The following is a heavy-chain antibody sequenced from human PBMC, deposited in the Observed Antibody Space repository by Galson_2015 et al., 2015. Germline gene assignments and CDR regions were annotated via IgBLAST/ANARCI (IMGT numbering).Heavy chain of an antibody. J-gene: IGHJ6*02. CDR2: ISSSSSTI. V-gene: IGHV3-48*01. Sequence: SLRLSCAASGFTFSSYSMNWVRQAPGKGLEWVSYISSSSSTIYYADSVKGRFTISRDDAKNSLYLQMNSLRAEDTAVYYCARDWDIVVVPNPCYYYGMDVSGQGTTVTVSS. CDR3: ARDWDIVVVPNPCYYYGMDV. CDR1: GFTFSSYS. D-gene: IGHD2-2*01.